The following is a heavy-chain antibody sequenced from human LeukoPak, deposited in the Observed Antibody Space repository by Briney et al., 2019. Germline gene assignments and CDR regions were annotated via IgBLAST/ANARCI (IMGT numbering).Heavy chain of an antibody. CDR1: GFTFSSYE. CDR2: ISDRGGST. CDR3: AKRGVVIRAVLVVGFHKEAYYFDS. Sequence: RGSLRLSCAASGFTFSSYEMNGVRQAPGKVLEWVAGISDRGGSTEYADSVKGRFTISRDNAKNTLYLQMNSLRSEDTAVYFCAKRGVVIRAVLVVGFHKEAYYFDSWGQGALVTVSS. D-gene: IGHD2-15*01. V-gene: IGHV3-23*01. J-gene: IGHJ4*02.